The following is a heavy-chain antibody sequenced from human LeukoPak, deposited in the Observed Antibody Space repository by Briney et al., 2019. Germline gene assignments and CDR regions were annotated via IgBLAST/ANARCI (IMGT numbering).Heavy chain of an antibody. CDR1: GYSISSGYY. CDR2: IYHSGST. D-gene: IGHD2-2*01. J-gene: IGHJ5*02. CDR3: ARIVVVPAAKGVSWFDP. Sequence: SETLSLTCTVSGYSISSGYYWGWIRQPPGKGLEWIGSIYHSGSTYYNPSLKSRVTISVDTSKNQFSLKLSSVTAADTAVYYCARIVVVPAAKGVSWFDPWGQGTLVSVSS. V-gene: IGHV4-38-2*02.